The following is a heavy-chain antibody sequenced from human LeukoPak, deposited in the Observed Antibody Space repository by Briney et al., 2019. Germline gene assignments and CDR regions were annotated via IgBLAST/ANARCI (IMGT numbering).Heavy chain of an antibody. CDR1: GFTFSDYT. V-gene: IGHV3-23*01. CDR2: ITFSGGTT. D-gene: IGHD5-24*01. Sequence: PGGSLRLSCAASGFTFSDYTTTWVRQTPEKGLEWVSSITFSGGTTYYADSVRGRFTISRDDSENTLYLQMTSLRVEDTAVYYCARAQGTTNGLLDDWGQGVLVTVSS. CDR3: ARAQGTTNGLLDD. J-gene: IGHJ4*02.